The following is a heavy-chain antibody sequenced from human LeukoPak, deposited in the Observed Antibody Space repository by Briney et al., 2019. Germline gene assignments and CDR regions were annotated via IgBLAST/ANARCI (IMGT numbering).Heavy chain of an antibody. CDR2: IYYSGST. D-gene: IGHD6-19*01. Sequence: SETLSLTCTASGGSISSSSYYWGWIRQPPGKGLEWIGSIYYSGSTYYNPSLKSRVTISVDTSKNQFSLKLSSVTAADTAVYYCARAGYSSGWYYFDYWGQGTLVTVSS. V-gene: IGHV4-39*01. J-gene: IGHJ4*02. CDR1: GGSISSSSYY. CDR3: ARAGYSSGWYYFDY.